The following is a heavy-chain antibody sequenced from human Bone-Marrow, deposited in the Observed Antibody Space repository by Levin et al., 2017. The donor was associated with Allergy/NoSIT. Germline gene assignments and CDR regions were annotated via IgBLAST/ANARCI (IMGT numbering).Heavy chain of an antibody. D-gene: IGHD5-18*01. J-gene: IGHJ1*01. V-gene: IGHV3-30*02. CDR3: ATDRSPWIRQTWGEIEH. Sequence: GESLKISCAASGFTFSAYGLHWVRQAPGKGLEWVSSIGYDGGDQFYIDSVKGRFTISRDDSADTLYLQFASLTPEDTAIYYCATDRSPWIRQTWGEIEHWGQGTLVTV. CDR1: GFTFSAYG. CDR2: IGYDGGDQ.